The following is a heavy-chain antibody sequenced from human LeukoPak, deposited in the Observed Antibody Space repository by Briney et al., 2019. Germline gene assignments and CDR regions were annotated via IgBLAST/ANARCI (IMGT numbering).Heavy chain of an antibody. D-gene: IGHD5-24*01. Sequence: SETLSLNCAVYGGSFSGYYWSWIRQPPGKGLEWIGEINHSGSTNYNPSLKSRVTMSIDTSKKQFSLRLSSLTSADTAVYYFARVKETPTTFHCFDYYMDVWDKGTTVTVSS. J-gene: IGHJ6*03. CDR2: INHSGST. CDR1: GGSFSGYY. V-gene: IGHV4-34*01. CDR3: ARVKETPTTFHCFDYYMDV.